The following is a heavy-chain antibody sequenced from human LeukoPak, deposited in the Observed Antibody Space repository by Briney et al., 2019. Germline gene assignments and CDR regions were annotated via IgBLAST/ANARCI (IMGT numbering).Heavy chain of an antibody. V-gene: IGHV3-23*01. CDR2: ISGSGGST. Sequence: GGSLRLSCAASGFTFSSYAMSWVRQAPGKGLEWVSAISGSGGSTYYADSVKGRFTISRDNSKDTLYLQMNSLRAEDTAVYYCAKVMTRTMVRGVPPSDYWGQGTLVTVSS. D-gene: IGHD3-10*01. CDR1: GFTFSSYA. CDR3: AKVMTRTMVRGVPPSDY. J-gene: IGHJ4*02.